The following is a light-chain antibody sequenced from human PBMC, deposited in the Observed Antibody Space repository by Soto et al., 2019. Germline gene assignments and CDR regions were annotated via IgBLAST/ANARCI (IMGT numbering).Light chain of an antibody. J-gene: IGKJ4*01. CDR2: GAS. CDR3: QQYNNWPF. V-gene: IGKV3-15*01. CDR1: QSVSSN. Sequence: EIVMTQSPATLSVSPGERSTISCRASQSVSSNLAWYQQKPGQAPRLLIYGASTRATGIPARFSGSGCGTEYTLTISSLQSEDLAVYYCQQYNNWPFFGGGTKAEIK.